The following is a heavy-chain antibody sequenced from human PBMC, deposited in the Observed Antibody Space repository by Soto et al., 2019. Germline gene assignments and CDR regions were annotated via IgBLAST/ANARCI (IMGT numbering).Heavy chain of an antibody. Sequence: PGGSMRLSCVGSGFIFSNNGMHWVRQTPGKGLGWVAFMSYDGSDTFYADSVKGRFTISRDNSKNTLFLHMSNLRAEDTAMYYCTIVRVAYPALDHWGQGTLVTVSS. D-gene: IGHD3-10*02. CDR3: TIVRVAYPALDH. CDR1: GFIFSNNG. J-gene: IGHJ4*02. CDR2: MSYDGSDT. V-gene: IGHV3-30*02.